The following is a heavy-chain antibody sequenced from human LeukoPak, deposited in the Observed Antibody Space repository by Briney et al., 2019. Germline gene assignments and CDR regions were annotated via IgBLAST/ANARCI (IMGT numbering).Heavy chain of an antibody. CDR2: IWYDGSKK. V-gene: IGHV3-33*07. J-gene: IGHJ4*02. CDR3: ARLYSSGWADY. D-gene: IGHD6-19*01. CDR1: GFTFSSHG. Sequence: GRSLRLSCAASGFTFSSHGMYWVRQARDNGLEGVAIIWYDGSKKYYADSVNGRFTISRDNSKNTLSLQMNIVRAEDTAVYFCARLYSSGWADYWGQGTLVTVYS.